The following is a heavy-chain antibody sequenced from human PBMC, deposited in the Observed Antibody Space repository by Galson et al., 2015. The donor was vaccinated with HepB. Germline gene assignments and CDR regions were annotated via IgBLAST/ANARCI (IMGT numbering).Heavy chain of an antibody. V-gene: IGHV1-69*13. CDR3: ARSYCSSTSCYTRPFDY. Sequence: SVKVSCKASGGTFSSYAISWVRQAPGQGPEWMGGIIPIFGTANYAQKFQGRVTITADESTSTAYMELSSLRSEDTAVYYCARSYCSSTSCYTRPFDYWGQGTLVTVSS. CDR2: IIPIFGTA. D-gene: IGHD2-2*02. CDR1: GGTFSSYA. J-gene: IGHJ4*02.